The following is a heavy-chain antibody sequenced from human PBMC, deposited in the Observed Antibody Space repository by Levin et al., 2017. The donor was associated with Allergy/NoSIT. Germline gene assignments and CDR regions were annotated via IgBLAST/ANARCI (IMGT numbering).Heavy chain of an antibody. CDR1: GFTFSDYY. CDR2: VSSSGSTV. Sequence: MTGGSLRLSCEASGFTFSDYYMNWMRQAPGRGLEWISYVSSSGSTVSYADSVKGRFTISRDNAKNSMYLQMNSLRVEDTAVYSCARGALELSTNSLDLWGQGTLVTVSS. J-gene: IGHJ5*02. D-gene: IGHD5/OR15-5a*01. V-gene: IGHV3-11*01. CDR3: ARGALELSTNSLDL.